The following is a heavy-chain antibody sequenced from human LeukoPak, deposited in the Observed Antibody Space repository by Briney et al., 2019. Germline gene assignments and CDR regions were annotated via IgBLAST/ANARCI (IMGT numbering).Heavy chain of an antibody. CDR3: ASVADSGGFDY. D-gene: IGHD2-15*01. Sequence: SETLSLTCSVSGGSISSLYWSWIRQPPGKGLEWIGSIYYSGSTYYNPSLKSRVTISVDTSKNQFSLKLSSVTAADTAVYYCASVADSGGFDYWGQGTLVTVSS. J-gene: IGHJ4*02. V-gene: IGHV4-39*01. CDR1: GGSISSLY. CDR2: IYYSGST.